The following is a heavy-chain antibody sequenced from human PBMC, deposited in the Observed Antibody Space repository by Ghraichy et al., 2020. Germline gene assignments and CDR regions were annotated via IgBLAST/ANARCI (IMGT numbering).Heavy chain of an antibody. CDR3: ARGGYDFWSGYHRPFDP. V-gene: IGHV4-4*02. J-gene: IGHJ5*02. D-gene: IGHD3-3*01. CDR2: IYHSGST. Sequence: AGSLSLTCAVSGGSISSSNWWSWVRQPPGKGLEWIGEIYHSGSTNYNPSLKSRVTISVDKSKNQFSLKLSSVTAADTAVYYCARGGYDFWSGYHRPFDPWGQGTLVTVSS. CDR1: GGSISSSNW.